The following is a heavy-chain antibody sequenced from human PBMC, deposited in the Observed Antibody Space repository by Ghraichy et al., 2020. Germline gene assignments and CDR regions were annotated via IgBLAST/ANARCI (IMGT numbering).Heavy chain of an antibody. CDR2: IYYSAST. CDR3: ARGLSYCAGDCFDY. Sequence: SENLSLTCTVSGGSISNFYWSWIRQPPGKGLEWIGYIYYSASTNYNPSLKSRVTISVDRSKNQFSLRLSPVTAADTAVYYCARGLSYCAGDCFDYWGQGTLVAVSS. V-gene: IGHV4-59*01. D-gene: IGHD2-21*01. J-gene: IGHJ4*02. CDR1: GGSISNFY.